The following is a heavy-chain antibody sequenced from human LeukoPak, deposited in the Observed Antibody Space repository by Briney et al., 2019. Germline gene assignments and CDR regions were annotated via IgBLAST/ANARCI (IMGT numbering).Heavy chain of an antibody. V-gene: IGHV3-74*01. J-gene: IGHJ4*02. Sequence: GGSLRLSCAASGFTFSNYWMHWVRQPPGKGLVGVSLINSEGSSRNYADSVKGRFTISRDNAKNTLYLQMSSLRAEDTAVYYCASASSHRIAAGGDYWGQGTLVTVSS. CDR3: ASASSHRIAAGGDY. CDR2: INSEGSSR. CDR1: GFTFSNYW. D-gene: IGHD6-13*01.